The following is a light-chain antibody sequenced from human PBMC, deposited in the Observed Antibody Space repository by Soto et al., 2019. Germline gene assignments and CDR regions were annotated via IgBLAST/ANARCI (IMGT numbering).Light chain of an antibody. J-gene: IGLJ2*01. CDR3: SSSAGFSILV. V-gene: IGLV2-8*01. Sequence: QSALTQPPSASGSPGQSVTISCTGTSSDVGGYNYVSWYQQHPGKAPKLIIYEVTKRPSGVPDRFSGSKSGNTASLTVSGLQAEDEAYYYCSSSAGFSILVFGGGTKVTVL. CDR2: EVT. CDR1: SSDVGGYNY.